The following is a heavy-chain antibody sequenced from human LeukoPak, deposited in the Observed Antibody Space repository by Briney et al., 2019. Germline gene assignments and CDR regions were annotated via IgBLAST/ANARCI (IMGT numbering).Heavy chain of an antibody. V-gene: IGHV4-30-4*08. CDR2: ISYSGST. D-gene: IGHD3-22*01. CDR3: ASRTRNYYDSSGKSIAYWYFDL. Sequence: PSQTLSLTCTVSGGSIIIGDYSWSWIRQPPGKGLEWIGSISYSGSTYYNPSPKSRVTTSLDTSKNQFSLKLSSVTAADTAVYYCASRTRNYYDSSGKSIAYWYFDLWGRGTLVTVSS. CDR1: GGSIIIGDYS. J-gene: IGHJ2*01.